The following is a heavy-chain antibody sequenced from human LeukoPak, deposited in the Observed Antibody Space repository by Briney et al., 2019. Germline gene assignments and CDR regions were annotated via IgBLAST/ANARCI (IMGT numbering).Heavy chain of an antibody. D-gene: IGHD4-23*01. Sequence: GASVKVSCKASGCTFTSYYMHWVRQAPGQGLEWMGIINPSGGSTSYAQKFQGRVTMTRDTSTSTVYMELSSLRSEDTAVYYCARDNGMTTVVTPPDYWGQGTLVTVSS. CDR1: GCTFTSYY. V-gene: IGHV1-46*01. CDR3: ARDNGMTTVVTPPDY. J-gene: IGHJ4*02. CDR2: INPSGGST.